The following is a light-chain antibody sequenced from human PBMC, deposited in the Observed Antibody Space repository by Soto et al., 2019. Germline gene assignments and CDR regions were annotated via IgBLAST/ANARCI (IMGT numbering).Light chain of an antibody. CDR3: HHYGTSPPT. Sequence: EIVLTQSPGTLSLSPGERATLSCRASQSVSSYLGWYQQKPGQAPRLLIYGASTRANGIPDRFSGSGSDTDFTLTISSLEPEDFAVFYCHHYGTSPPTFGQGTKVEI. J-gene: IGKJ1*01. CDR1: QSVSSY. CDR2: GAS. V-gene: IGKV3-20*01.